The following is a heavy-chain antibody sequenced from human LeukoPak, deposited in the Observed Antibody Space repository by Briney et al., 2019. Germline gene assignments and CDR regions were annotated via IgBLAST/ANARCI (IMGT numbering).Heavy chain of an antibody. J-gene: IGHJ6*02. Sequence: GASVKVSCKASGYTFTSYGISWVRQAPGQGLEWMGLINPSGGSTSHAQKFQGRVTMTRDTSTSAVYMELSSLRSEDTAVYYCARAWKGASAGYYYGMDVWGQGTTVTVSS. CDR1: GYTFTSYG. CDR3: ARAWKGASAGYYYGMDV. V-gene: IGHV1-46*01. CDR2: INPSGGST. D-gene: IGHD1-1*01.